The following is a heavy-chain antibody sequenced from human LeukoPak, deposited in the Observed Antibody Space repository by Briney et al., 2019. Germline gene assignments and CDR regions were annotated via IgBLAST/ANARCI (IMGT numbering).Heavy chain of an antibody. J-gene: IGHJ5*02. D-gene: IGHD2-2*02. CDR2: ISAYNGNT. CDR3: ARYCSSTSCYTGFDP. V-gene: IGHV1-18*01. CDR1: GYTFTSYG. Sequence: GASVKVSCKASGYTFTSYGISWVRQAPGQGLEWMGWISAYNGNTNYAQKLQGRVTMTTNTSTSTAYMELGSLRSDDTAVYYCARYCSSTSCYTGFDPWGQGTLVTVSS.